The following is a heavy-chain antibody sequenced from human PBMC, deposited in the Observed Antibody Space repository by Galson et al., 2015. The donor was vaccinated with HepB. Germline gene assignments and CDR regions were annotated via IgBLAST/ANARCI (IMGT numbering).Heavy chain of an antibody. Sequence: SVKVSCKASGYTFTSYAMHWVRQAPGQRLEWMGWINAGNGNTKYSQKFQGRVTITRDTSASTAYMELSSLRSEDTAVYYCARNHRRSTSAAVFYYGMDVWGQGTTVTVSS. D-gene: IGHD2-2*01. J-gene: IGHJ6*02. V-gene: IGHV1-3*01. CDR2: INAGNGNT. CDR3: ARNHRRSTSAAVFYYGMDV. CDR1: GYTFTSYA.